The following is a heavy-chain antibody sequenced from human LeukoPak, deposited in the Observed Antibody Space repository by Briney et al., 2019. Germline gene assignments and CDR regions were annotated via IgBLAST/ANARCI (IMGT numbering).Heavy chain of an antibody. Sequence: GGSLRLSCAASGFTFSDYYMSWIRQAPGKGLEWVSYISSSGSTIYYADSVKGRFTISRDNAKNSLYLQMNSLIAEDTALYYCAKGTPYYYDSSGSLYYFDYWGQGTLVTVSS. V-gene: IGHV3-11*01. D-gene: IGHD3-22*01. CDR1: GFTFSDYY. CDR3: AKGTPYYYDSSGSLYYFDY. J-gene: IGHJ4*02. CDR2: ISSSGSTI.